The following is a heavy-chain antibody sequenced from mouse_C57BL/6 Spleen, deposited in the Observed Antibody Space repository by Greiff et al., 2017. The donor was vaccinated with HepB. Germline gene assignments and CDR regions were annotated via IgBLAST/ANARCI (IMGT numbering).Heavy chain of an antibody. V-gene: IGHV1-19*01. J-gene: IGHJ2*01. CDR2: INPYNGGT. D-gene: IGHD6-1*01. Sequence: EVQLQQSGPVLVKPGASVKMSCKASGYTFTDYYMNWVKQSHGKSLEWIGVINPYNGGTSYNQKFKGKATLTVDKSSSTAYRELNSLTSEDSAVYYCARGGKPYFDYWGQGTTLTVSS. CDR1: GYTFTDYY. CDR3: ARGGKPYFDY.